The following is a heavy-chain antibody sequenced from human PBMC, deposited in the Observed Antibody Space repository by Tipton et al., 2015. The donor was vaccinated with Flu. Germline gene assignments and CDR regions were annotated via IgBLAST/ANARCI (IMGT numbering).Heavy chain of an antibody. CDR1: GGTFSGYY. Sequence: GLVKPSETLSHTCAVYGGTFSGYYWTWIRQPPGKRLEWIGEINDSGSANYNPSLKSQVTMSVDTSKNQFSLKVKSVTAADTAVYYCARGTGYGTYFDSWGRGTLVTVSS. V-gene: IGHV4-34*01. D-gene: IGHD5-12*01. CDR3: ARGTGYGTYFDS. CDR2: INDSGSA. J-gene: IGHJ4*02.